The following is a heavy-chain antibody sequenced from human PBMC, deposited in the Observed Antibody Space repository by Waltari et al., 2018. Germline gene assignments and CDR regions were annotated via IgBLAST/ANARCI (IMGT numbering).Heavy chain of an antibody. CDR1: GFPLSRYE. J-gene: IGHJ4*02. D-gene: IGHD1-26*01. Sequence: EVQLVESGGGLVQPGGSLRLSCAASGFPLSRYEMKWVRQAPGKGLEWVSYINSRSSIIYYADSVKGRFTISRDNAKNSLFLQMNSLRGEDTAVYYCVRYSGSYRRVFEYWGQGTLVTVSS. CDR2: INSRSSII. CDR3: VRYSGSYRRVFEY. V-gene: IGHV3-48*03.